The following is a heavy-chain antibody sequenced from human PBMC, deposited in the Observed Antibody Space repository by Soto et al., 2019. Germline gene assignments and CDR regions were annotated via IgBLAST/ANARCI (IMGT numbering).Heavy chain of an antibody. J-gene: IGHJ5*02. V-gene: IGHV3-74*01. CDR3: TRGRYCTDASCYNSRFDP. CDR1: GFTFSNYW. CDR2: VNSDGSNT. D-gene: IGHD2-15*01. Sequence: EGQLEESGGGLVQPGGSLRLSCAASGFTFSNYWMHWVRQVSGKGLEWVSYVNSDGSNTKYADSVKGRFTISRDNAKSMLFLQADSLMADDTAVYYCTRGRYCTDASCYNSRFDPWGQGTLVTVSS.